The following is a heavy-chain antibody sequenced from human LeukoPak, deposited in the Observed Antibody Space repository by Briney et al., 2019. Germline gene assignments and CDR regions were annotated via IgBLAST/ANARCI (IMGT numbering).Heavy chain of an antibody. V-gene: IGHV4-34*01. D-gene: IGHD6-19*01. CDR3: ARARRRVIAVAGTSLSWYFDL. Sequence: SETLSLTCAVYGGSFSGYYWSWIRQPPGKGLEWIGEINHSGSTNYNPPLKSRVTISVDTSKNQFSLKLSSVTAADTAVYYCARARRRVIAVAGTSLSWYFDLWGRGTLVTVSS. J-gene: IGHJ2*01. CDR2: INHSGST. CDR1: GGSFSGYY.